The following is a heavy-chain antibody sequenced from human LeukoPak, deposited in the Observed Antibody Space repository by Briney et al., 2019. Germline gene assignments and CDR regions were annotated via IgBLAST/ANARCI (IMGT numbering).Heavy chain of an antibody. Sequence: ASVKVSCKASGYTFTGYYMHWVRQAPGQGLEWMGWINPNSGGTNYAQKFQGRVTMTEDTSTDTAYMELSSLRSEDTAVYYCATATIRNYYYSMDVWGQGTTVTVSS. CDR1: GYTFTGYY. D-gene: IGHD5-12*01. CDR3: ATATIRNYYYSMDV. J-gene: IGHJ6*02. V-gene: IGHV1-2*02. CDR2: INPNSGGT.